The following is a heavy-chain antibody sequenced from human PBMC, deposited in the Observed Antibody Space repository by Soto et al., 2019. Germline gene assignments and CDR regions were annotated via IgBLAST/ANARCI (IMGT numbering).Heavy chain of an antibody. CDR2: ISYDGSNK. CDR1: GFTFSSYG. CDR3: ATGPVRYCDWLAPGDYYGMDV. V-gene: IGHV3-30*03. D-gene: IGHD3-9*01. Sequence: QVQLVESGGGVVQPGRSLRLSCAASGFTFSSYGMHWVRQAPGKGLEWVAVISYDGSNKYYADSVKGRFTISRDNSKNTLYLQMNSLRAEDAAVYYCATGPVRYCDWLAPGDYYGMDVWRQATTVTVSS. J-gene: IGHJ6*02.